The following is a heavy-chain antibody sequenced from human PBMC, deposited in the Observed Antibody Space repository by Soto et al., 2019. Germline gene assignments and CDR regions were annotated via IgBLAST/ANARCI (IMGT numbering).Heavy chain of an antibody. Sequence: GGSLRLSCAASGFTFSSYAMSWVRQAPGKGLEWVSAISGSGGSTYYADSVKGRFTISRDNSKNTLYLQMNSLRAEDTAVYYCAKSNPPGWYYYDSSGYYWHFDYWGQGTLVTVSS. V-gene: IGHV3-23*01. CDR3: AKSNPPGWYYYDSSGYYWHFDY. CDR2: ISGSGGST. CDR1: GFTFSSYA. J-gene: IGHJ4*02. D-gene: IGHD3-22*01.